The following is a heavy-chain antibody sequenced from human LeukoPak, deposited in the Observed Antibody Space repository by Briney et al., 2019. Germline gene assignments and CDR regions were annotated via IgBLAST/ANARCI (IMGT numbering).Heavy chain of an antibody. J-gene: IGHJ4*02. CDR3: ARDWNRYAY. D-gene: IGHD1-1*01. CDR1: GASISSTSYY. V-gene: IGHV4-39*07. CDR2: TYYRGTT. Sequence: SETLSLTCTVSGASISSTSYYWGWIRQPPGKGLEWIGSTYYRGTTYYNPSLKSRVTISVDTSKNQFSLQLSSVTAADTAVYYSARDWNRYAYWGQGTLVTVSS.